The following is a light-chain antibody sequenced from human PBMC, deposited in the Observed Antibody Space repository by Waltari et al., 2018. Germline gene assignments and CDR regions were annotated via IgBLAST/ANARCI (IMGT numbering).Light chain of an antibody. CDR3: QQYENLIT. Sequence: IVMTQSPATLSVSPGERVALSCRASQSVSTNFAWYQQRPGQAPRLLIYDTSTRATGIPARCSGSGSGTEFTLTISSLQSEDSGIYYCQQYENLITFGQGTRLEIK. V-gene: IGKV3D-15*01. J-gene: IGKJ5*01. CDR2: DTS. CDR1: QSVSTN.